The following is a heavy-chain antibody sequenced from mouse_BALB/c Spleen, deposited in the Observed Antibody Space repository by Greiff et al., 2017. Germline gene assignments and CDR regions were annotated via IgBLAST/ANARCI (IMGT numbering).Heavy chain of an antibody. CDR2: IWGDGST. D-gene: IGHD1-1*01. Sequence: VKVVESGGGLVQPGGSRKLSCAASGFTFSSFGMHWVRQPPGKGLEWLGMIWGDGSTDYNSALKSRLSISKDNSKSQVFLKMNSLQTDDTARYYCAGYYDWFAYWGQGTLVTVSA. CDR1: GFTFSSFG. CDR3: AGYYDWFAY. V-gene: IGHV2-6-7*01. J-gene: IGHJ3*01.